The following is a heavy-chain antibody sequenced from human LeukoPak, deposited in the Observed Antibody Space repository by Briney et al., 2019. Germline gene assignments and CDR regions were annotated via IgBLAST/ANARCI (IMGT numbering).Heavy chain of an antibody. CDR1: GDSMKNSV. CDR3: ARNRFRLSGSYWFDP. D-gene: IGHD2/OR15-2a*01. J-gene: IGHJ5*02. V-gene: IGHV4-59*01. Sequence: SETLTLTCAVSGDSMKNSVLSWVRQAPGKGLEWVAYISDSGSTNYDPSLKNRVTFSVDTSRGQFHLNLRSVTAADTALYFCARNRFRLSGSYWFDPWGRGTLVTVSS. CDR2: ISDSGST.